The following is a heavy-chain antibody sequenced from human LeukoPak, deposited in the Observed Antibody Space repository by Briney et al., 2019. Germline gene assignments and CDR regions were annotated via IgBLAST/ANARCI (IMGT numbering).Heavy chain of an antibody. CDR1: GFIFSDFS. V-gene: IGHV3-30*02. Sequence: PGGSLRLSCTVSGFIFSDFSMSWVRQAPGKGLEWVAFIRYDGSNKYYADSVKGRFTISRDNSKNTLYLQMNSLRAEDTAVYYCAKGMIWGATSGWFDPWGQGTLVTVSS. CDR3: AKGMIWGATSGWFDP. CDR2: IRYDGSNK. D-gene: IGHD1-26*01. J-gene: IGHJ5*02.